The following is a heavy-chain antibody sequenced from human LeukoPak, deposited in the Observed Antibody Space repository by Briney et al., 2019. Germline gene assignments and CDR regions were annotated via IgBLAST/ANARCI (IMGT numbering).Heavy chain of an antibody. CDR3: ASRRDYYGINA. Sequence: QTGGSLRLSCAASGFTVSSSYMSWVRLAPGKGLEWVSVIYTGGSTCYADSVKGRFTISRDNSNNTLYLQMNGLRAEDTAVYYCASRRDYYGINAWGQGTLVIVSS. V-gene: IGHV3-53*01. CDR2: IYTGGST. J-gene: IGHJ5*02. CDR1: GFTVSSSY. D-gene: IGHD1-26*01.